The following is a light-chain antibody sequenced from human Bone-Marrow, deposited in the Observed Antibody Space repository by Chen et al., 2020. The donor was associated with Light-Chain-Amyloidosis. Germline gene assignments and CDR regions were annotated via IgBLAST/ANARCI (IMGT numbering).Light chain of an antibody. CDR3: QSYQGSSQGV. J-gene: IGLJ3*02. CDR1: SGSIATNY. V-gene: IGLV6-57*01. CDR2: EDD. Sequence: NFMLTQPHSVSESPGKTVIISCTRSSGSIATNYVQWYQQRRGSSPTTVIYEDDQRPSGVPDRFSGSIDRSSNSASLTSSGRKTEDEADYYCQSYQGSSQGVFGGGTKLTVL.